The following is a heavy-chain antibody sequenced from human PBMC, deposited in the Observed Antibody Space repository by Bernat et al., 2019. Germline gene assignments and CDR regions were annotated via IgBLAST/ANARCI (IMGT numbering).Heavy chain of an antibody. V-gene: IGHV3-15*01. D-gene: IGHD2-2*01. CDR2: IKSKTDGGTT. CDR3: TTDWVQLLPLDAFDI. J-gene: IGHJ3*02. Sequence: VQLVESGGGVVQPGRSLRLSCAASGFTFRPYAMHWVRQAPGKGLEWVGRIKSKTDGGTTDYAAPVKGRFTISRDDSKNTLYLQMNSLKTEDTAVYYCTTDWVQLLPLDAFDIWGQGTMVTVSS. CDR1: GFTFRPYA.